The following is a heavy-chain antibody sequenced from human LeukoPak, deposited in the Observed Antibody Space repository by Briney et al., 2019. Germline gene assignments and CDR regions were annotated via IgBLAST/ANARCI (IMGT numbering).Heavy chain of an antibody. CDR2: IIRSSSTI. V-gene: IGHV3-48*01. Sequence: PGGSLRLSCAASGFTFSNYWMHWVRQAPGKGLVWVSYIIRSSSTIYYADSVKGRFTISRDNSKNTLYLQMNSLRAEDTAVYYCARAGIAVAGTYYYYYMDVWGKGTTVTVSS. CDR3: ARAGIAVAGTYYYYYMDV. CDR1: GFTFSNYW. J-gene: IGHJ6*03. D-gene: IGHD6-19*01.